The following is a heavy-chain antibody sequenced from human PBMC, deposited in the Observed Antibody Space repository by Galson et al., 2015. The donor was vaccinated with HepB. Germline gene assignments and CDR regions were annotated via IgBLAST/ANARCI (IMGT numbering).Heavy chain of an antibody. D-gene: IGHD3-16*02. J-gene: IGHJ5*02. V-gene: IGHV3-7*03. Sequence: SLRLSCAASGFTFSRYWMSWVRQAPGKGLEWVANIKQDGSEKYYVDSVKGRFTISRDNAKNSLYLQMNSLRAEDTAVYYCARDIIVIEHFGGWFDPWGQGTLVTVSS. CDR2: IKQDGSEK. CDR1: GFTFSRYW. CDR3: ARDIIVIEHFGGWFDP.